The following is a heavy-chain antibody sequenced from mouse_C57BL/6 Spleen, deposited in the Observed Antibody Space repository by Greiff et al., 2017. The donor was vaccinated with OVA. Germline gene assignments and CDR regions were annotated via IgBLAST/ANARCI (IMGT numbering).Heavy chain of an antibody. V-gene: IGHV3-6*01. CDR2: ISYDGSN. Sequence: EVQLVESGPGLVKPSQSLSLTCSVPGYSITSGYYWNWIRQFPGNKLEWMGYISYDGSNNYNPSLKNRISITRDTSKNQFFLKLNSVTTEDTATYYCAREPPGYFDVWGTGTTVTVSS. CDR1: GYSITSGYY. J-gene: IGHJ1*03. CDR3: AREPPGYFDV.